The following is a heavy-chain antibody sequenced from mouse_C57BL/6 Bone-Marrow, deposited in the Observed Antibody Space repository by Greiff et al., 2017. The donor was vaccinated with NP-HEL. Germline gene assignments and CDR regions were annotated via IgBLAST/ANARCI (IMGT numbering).Heavy chain of an antibody. D-gene: IGHD1-1*01. Sequence: EVMLVESGGGLVKPGGSLKLSCAASGFTFSDYGMHWVRQAPEKGLEWVAYISSGSSTIYYADTVKGRFTISRDNAKNTLFLQMTSQRSEDTAMYYCARCYYGSSYPFAYWGQGTLVTVSA. CDR2: ISSGSSTI. CDR1: GFTFSDYG. CDR3: ARCYYGSSYPFAY. J-gene: IGHJ3*01. V-gene: IGHV5-17*01.